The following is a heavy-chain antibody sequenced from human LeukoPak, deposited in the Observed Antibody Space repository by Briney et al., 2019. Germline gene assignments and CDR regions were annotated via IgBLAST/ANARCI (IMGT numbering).Heavy chain of an antibody. Sequence: GGSLRLSCAASGFIFRSYGMNWVRQAPGKGLEWVSGIYKNGRERYGDSVKGRFTISRDNSKNTLYLQMHSLRVEDTAVDYCGLLEWDYAGGLDVWGQGTTVTVSS. D-gene: IGHD3-3*01. V-gene: IGHV3-23*05. J-gene: IGHJ6*02. CDR3: GLLEWDYAGGLDV. CDR1: GFIFRSYG. CDR2: IYKNGRER.